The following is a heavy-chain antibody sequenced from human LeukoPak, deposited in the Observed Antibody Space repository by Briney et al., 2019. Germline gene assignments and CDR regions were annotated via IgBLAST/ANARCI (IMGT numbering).Heavy chain of an antibody. CDR1: GFIFSHHG. CDR2: IWSDSTNR. V-gene: IGHV3-33*01. J-gene: IGHJ4*01. Sequence: GGSLRLSCTASGFIFSHHGMHWVRQAPGKGLEWVAVIWSDSTNRFYADSVKGRFTISRDNSQNTVFLQMNSLRVKDTAIYYCARDAQRGFDYSNSLKNWGHGTLVTVSS. CDR3: ARDAQRGFDYSNSLKN. D-gene: IGHD4-11*01.